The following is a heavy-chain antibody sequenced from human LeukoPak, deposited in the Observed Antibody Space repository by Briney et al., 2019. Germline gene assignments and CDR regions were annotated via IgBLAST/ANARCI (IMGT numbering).Heavy chain of an antibody. V-gene: IGHV1-2*02. CDR1: GYTFTGCY. D-gene: IGHD2-2*01. Sequence: ASVKVSCKASGYTFTGCYMHWVRQAPGQGLEWMGWINPNSGGTNYAQKFQGRVTMTRDTSISTAYMELSRLRSDDTAVYYCARFSIVVVPADSNAFDIWGQGTMVTVSS. CDR3: ARFSIVVVPADSNAFDI. J-gene: IGHJ3*02. CDR2: INPNSGGT.